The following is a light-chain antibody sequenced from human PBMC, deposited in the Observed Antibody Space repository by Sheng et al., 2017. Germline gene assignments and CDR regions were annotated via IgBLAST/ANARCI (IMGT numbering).Light chain of an antibody. CDR2: KDT. J-gene: IGLJ1*01. CDR3: QSLDSSDSYV. V-gene: IGLV3-25*03. Sequence: SYELTQPPSVSVSPGQTATITCSGDALAKQYVYWYQQKPGQAPILVIYKDTERPSGIPERFSASSSGTTVTLTISGVQAEDEADYYCQSLDSSDSYVFGPGTQVTVL. CDR1: ALAKQY.